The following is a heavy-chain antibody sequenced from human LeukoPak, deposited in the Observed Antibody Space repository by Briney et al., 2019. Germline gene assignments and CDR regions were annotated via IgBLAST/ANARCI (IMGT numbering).Heavy chain of an antibody. V-gene: IGHV2-5*01. D-gene: IGHD3-10*01. J-gene: IGHJ4*02. CDR1: GFSLSTSGVG. CDR3: ARLNSPYYYGSGSYPDY. CDR2: IYWNDDK. Sequence: SGPTLVNPTQTLTLTCTFSGFSLSTSGVGVGWIRQPPGKALEWLALIYWNDDKRYSPSLKSRLTITKDTSKNQVVLTMTNMDPVDTATYYCARLNSPYYYGSGSYPDYWGQGTLVTVSS.